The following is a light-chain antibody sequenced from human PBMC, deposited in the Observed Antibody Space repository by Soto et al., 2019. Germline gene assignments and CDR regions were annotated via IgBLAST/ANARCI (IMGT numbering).Light chain of an antibody. V-gene: IGKV1-8*01. J-gene: IGKJ2*01. Sequence: AIRMTQSPSSLSASTGDRVTITCRASQGISSYLAWYQQKPGKAPKLLISAASTFQSGVPSRFSGSGSWTDFTLTISCLQSEDFATYYCQQYYSYPYTFGQGTKLESK. CDR2: AAS. CDR1: QGISSY. CDR3: QQYYSYPYT.